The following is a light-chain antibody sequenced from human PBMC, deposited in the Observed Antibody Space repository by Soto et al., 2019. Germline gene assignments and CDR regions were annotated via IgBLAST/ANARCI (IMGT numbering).Light chain of an antibody. V-gene: IGKV1-39*01. J-gene: IGKJ4*02. CDR2: GAP. CDR1: QYIGDF. Sequence: IEMTDAPSTLSALVAASLNLYYRASQYIGDFLNWYQQTPGKAPKLLIFGAPNLHIGVPSRFSGSGSGTEFTLTISNLQPEDFATYYCQQSFCTPRTFGGGTKVDIK. CDR3: QQSFCTPRT.